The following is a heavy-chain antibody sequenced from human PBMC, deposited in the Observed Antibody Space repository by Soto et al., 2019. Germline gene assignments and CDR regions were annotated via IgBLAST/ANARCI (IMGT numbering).Heavy chain of an antibody. D-gene: IGHD3-16*02. Sequence: GGSLRLSCAASGFTFINAWMSWVRQAPGKGLEWVGRIKSKTAGGTTDYAAPVKGRFTISRDDSKNTLYLQMNSLKTEDTAVYYCTRDGTITFGAVLVPNWFDPWGQGTLGTAPQ. J-gene: IGHJ5*02. CDR2: IKSKTAGGTT. V-gene: IGHV3-15*01. CDR1: GFTFINAW. CDR3: TRDGTITFGAVLVPNWFDP.